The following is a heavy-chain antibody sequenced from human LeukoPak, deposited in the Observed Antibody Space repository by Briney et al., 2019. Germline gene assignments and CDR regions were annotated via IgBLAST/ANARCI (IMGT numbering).Heavy chain of an antibody. Sequence: GGSLRLSCAASGFTFSSYGMHWVRQAPGKGLEWVAFIRYDGSNKYYADSVKGRFTISRDNSKNTLYLQMNSLRAEDTAVYYCAKDLNWNYPGYFDYWGQGTLVTVSS. CDR1: GFTFSSYG. CDR3: AKDLNWNYPGYFDY. J-gene: IGHJ4*02. CDR2: IRYDGSNK. V-gene: IGHV3-30*02. D-gene: IGHD1-7*01.